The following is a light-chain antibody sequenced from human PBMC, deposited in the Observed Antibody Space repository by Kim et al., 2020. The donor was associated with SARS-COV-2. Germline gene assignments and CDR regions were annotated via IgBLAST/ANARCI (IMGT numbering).Light chain of an antibody. J-gene: IGKJ2*01. CDR2: GAS. CDR1: QSVSNSY. CDR3: QQYGNSPRT. V-gene: IGKV3-20*01. Sequence: EIVLTQSPGTLSLSPGERAPLSCRASQSVSNSYLAWYQQKPGKAPRLLIYGASSRDTGIPDRFSGSGSGTDFTLTISRLEPEDFAVYYCQQYGNSPRTFGQGTKLEI.